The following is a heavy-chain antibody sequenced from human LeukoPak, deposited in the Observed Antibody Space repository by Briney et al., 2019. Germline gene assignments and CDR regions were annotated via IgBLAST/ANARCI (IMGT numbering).Heavy chain of an antibody. J-gene: IGHJ6*03. V-gene: IGHV3-23*01. CDR2: ISDSGGRT. CDR1: GFTFYSYA. Sequence: PGGSLRLSCAASGFTFYSYAMSWVRQAPGKGLEWVSSISDSGGRTNYADSVSGRFIISRDNSKNTLYLQLNSLRAEDTAVYYCGKGGGSAYYYMDVRGKGTTVTVSS. D-gene: IGHD3-3*01. CDR3: GKGGGSAYYYMDV.